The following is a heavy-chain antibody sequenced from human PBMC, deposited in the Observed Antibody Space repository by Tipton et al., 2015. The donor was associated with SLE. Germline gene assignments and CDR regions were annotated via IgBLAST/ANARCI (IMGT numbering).Heavy chain of an antibody. Sequence: TLSPTCTVSGGSISSYYWSWIRQPPGKGLEWIGYIYYSGSTNYNPSLKSRVTISVDTSKNQFSLKLSSVTAADTAVYYCARDQLTWAPFDYWGQGTLVTVSS. CDR2: IYYSGST. D-gene: IGHD7-27*01. CDR1: GGSISSYY. J-gene: IGHJ4*02. CDR3: ARDQLTWAPFDY. V-gene: IGHV4-59*01.